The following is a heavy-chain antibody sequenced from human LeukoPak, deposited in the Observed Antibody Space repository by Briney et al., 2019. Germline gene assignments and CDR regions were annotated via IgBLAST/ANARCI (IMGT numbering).Heavy chain of an antibody. CDR1: VGSFSRYY. Sequence: SETLSLTCAVYVGSFSRYYWIWIRQSPGKGLEWIAEIDHRGDTNYNPSVKSRVTISVDTSKNQFSLKVRSPSAADTAVYYCARGATISETGYFDFWGQGTPVTVSS. V-gene: IGHV4-34*01. D-gene: IGHD5-24*01. J-gene: IGHJ4*03. CDR2: IDHRGDT. CDR3: ARGATISETGYFDF.